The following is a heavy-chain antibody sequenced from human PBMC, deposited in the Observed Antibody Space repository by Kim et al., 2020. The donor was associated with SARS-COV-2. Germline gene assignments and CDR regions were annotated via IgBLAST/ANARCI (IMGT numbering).Heavy chain of an antibody. V-gene: IGHV3-21*01. CDR2: ISSSSYI. D-gene: IGHD3-3*01. Sequence: GGSLRLSCAASGFTFSSYSMNWVRQAPGKGLEWVSSISSSSYIYYADSVKGRFTISRDNAKNSLYLQMNSLRAEDTAVYYCARDNDFWSGYYLRVAYYYYGMDVWGQGTTVTVSS. CDR1: GFTFSSYS. J-gene: IGHJ6*02. CDR3: ARDNDFWSGYYLRVAYYYYGMDV.